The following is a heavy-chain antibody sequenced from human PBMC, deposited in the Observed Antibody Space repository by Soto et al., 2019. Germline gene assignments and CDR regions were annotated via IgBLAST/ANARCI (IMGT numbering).Heavy chain of an antibody. CDR2: IYTSGST. Sequence: SETLSLTCSVSGTSVSNYYWSWIRQSAGKGLEHIGRIYTSGSTSYNPSLKSRVTMSVDTSQTQIYLNLTSVTAADTAVYYCARGGIQLSYAFDYWGQGILVTVSS. J-gene: IGHJ4*02. CDR3: ARGGIQLSYAFDY. D-gene: IGHD3-10*01. V-gene: IGHV4-4*07. CDR1: GTSVSNYY.